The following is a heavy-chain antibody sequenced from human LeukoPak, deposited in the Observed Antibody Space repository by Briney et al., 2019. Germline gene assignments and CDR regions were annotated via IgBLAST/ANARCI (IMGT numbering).Heavy chain of an antibody. J-gene: IGHJ5*02. Sequence: PSETLSLTCAVYGASFSYDYWSWVRQPLGKGLEWIGEINHSGSTTYNPSLKSRVTISAEKSKNQFSLKLTSVTAADTAVYYCAKGVWAPRFDPWGQGTLVTVSS. CDR1: GASFSYDY. CDR2: INHSGST. D-gene: IGHD7-27*01. V-gene: IGHV4-34*01. CDR3: AKGVWAPRFDP.